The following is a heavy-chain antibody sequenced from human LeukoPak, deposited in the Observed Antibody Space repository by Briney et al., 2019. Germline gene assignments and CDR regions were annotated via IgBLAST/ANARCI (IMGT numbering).Heavy chain of an antibody. CDR3: AREDISTGYQEFDY. J-gene: IGHJ4*02. CDR1: GGSFSSGSYY. D-gene: IGHD3-9*01. V-gene: IGHV4-61*01. CDR2: IYYSGST. Sequence: SETLSLTCTVSGGSFSSGSYYWSWIRQPPGKGLERIGYIYYSGSTNYNPSLKSRVTISVDTSKNQFSLKLSSVTAADTAVYYCAREDISTGYQEFDYWGQGTLVTVSS.